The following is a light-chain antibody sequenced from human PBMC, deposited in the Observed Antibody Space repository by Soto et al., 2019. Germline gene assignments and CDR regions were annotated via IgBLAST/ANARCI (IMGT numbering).Light chain of an antibody. CDR2: KAS. CDR1: QSISSW. Sequence: DIQMTQSPSTLSASVGDRVTITCRASQSISSWLAWYQQKPGKAPNLLIYKASSLESGVPSRFSGSGSGTEFTLTISSLQPDDFATYYCQQYNGYPITFVQGTRLEIK. CDR3: QQYNGYPIT. V-gene: IGKV1-5*03. J-gene: IGKJ5*01.